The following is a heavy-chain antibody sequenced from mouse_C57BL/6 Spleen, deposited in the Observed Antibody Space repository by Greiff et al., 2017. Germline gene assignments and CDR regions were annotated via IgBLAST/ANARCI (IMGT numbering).Heavy chain of an antibody. CDR3: ARWGDSSGDGFAY. Sequence: EVQLQQSGPELVKPGASVKISCKASGYSFTDYNLNWVKQSNGKSLELIGVIHPNCGTTSSNQQFKGKATLTVDQSSRSAYVQLNSLTSEDSAVYYGARWGDSSGDGFAYWGQGTLVTVSA. CDR2: IHPNCGTT. J-gene: IGHJ3*01. CDR1: GYSFTDYN. D-gene: IGHD3-2*02. V-gene: IGHV1-39*01.